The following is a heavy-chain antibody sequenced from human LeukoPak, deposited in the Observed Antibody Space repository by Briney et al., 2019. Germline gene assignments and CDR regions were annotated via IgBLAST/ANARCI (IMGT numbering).Heavy chain of an antibody. J-gene: IGHJ4*02. Sequence: KTGGSLRLSCAASGFTFSSYSMNWVRQAPGKGLEWVSSISSSSSYIYYADSVKGRFTISRDNAKNSLYLQMNSLRAEDTAVYYCARYRESYSRFFDYWGQGTLVTVSS. D-gene: IGHD6-13*01. CDR2: ISSSSSYI. CDR1: GFTFSSYS. V-gene: IGHV3-21*01. CDR3: ARYRESYSRFFDY.